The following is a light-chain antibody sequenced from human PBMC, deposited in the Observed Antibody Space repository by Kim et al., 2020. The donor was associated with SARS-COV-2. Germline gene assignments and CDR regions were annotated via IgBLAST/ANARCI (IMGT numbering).Light chain of an antibody. CDR1: NIGSKN. Sequence: SYELTQPPSVSVAPGRTAKITCGGNNIGSKNVHWYQQKPGQAPVLVIFYDSDRPSGIPERFSGSNSGNTATLTISRVEAGDEADYYCQVWDTSSDWVFGGGTQLTVL. CDR3: QVWDTSSDWV. J-gene: IGLJ3*02. V-gene: IGLV3-21*04. CDR2: YDS.